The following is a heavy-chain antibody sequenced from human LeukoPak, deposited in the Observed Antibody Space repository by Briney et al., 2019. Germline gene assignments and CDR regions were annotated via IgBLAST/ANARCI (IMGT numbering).Heavy chain of an antibody. CDR1: GGSISSGSYY. V-gene: IGHV4-61*02. CDR3: ATHYCSSTSCYPGEDY. J-gene: IGHJ4*02. Sequence: SQTLSLTCTVSGGSISSGSYYWSWIRQPAGKGLEWIGRIYTSGSTNYNPSLKSRVPISVDTSKNQFSLKLSSVTAADTAVYYCATHYCSSTSCYPGEDYWGQGTLVTVSS. CDR2: IYTSGST. D-gene: IGHD2-2*01.